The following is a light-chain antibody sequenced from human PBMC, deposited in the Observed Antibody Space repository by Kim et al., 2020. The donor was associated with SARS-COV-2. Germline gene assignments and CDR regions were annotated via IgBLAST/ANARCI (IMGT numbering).Light chain of an antibody. J-gene: IGLJ3*02. CDR1: NIGSKS. V-gene: IGLV3-21*04. CDR2: YDS. CDR3: QVWDSSSDHWV. Sequence: APGKTARITCGGNNIGSKSVHWYQQKPGQAPVLVIYYDSDRPSGIPERFSGSNSGNTATLTISRVEAGDEADHYCQVWDSSSDHWVFGGGTKLTVL.